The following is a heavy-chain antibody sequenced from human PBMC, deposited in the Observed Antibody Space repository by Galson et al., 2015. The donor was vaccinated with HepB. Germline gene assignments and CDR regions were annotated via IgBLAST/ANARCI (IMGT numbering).Heavy chain of an antibody. J-gene: IGHJ5*01. D-gene: IGHD5-12*01. CDR2: ISNRGST. V-gene: IGHV4-30-4*01. CDR3: ARNTVGWFDL. CDR1: GGSISSGNYE. Sequence: TLSLTCSVSGGSISSGNYEWSWIRQPPGKGLEWIGYISNRGSTYYNPSFRRRFTITVDTSKNQFSLNLGSATAADTATYYCARNTVGWFDLWGQGTLVTVSS.